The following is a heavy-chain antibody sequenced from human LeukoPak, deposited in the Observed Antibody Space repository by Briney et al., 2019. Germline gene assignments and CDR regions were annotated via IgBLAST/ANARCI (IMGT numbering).Heavy chain of an antibody. CDR2: IYYSGST. J-gene: IGHJ5*02. Sequence: PSETLSLTCTVSGGSISSSSYYWGWIRQPPGKGPEWIGYIYYSGSTYYNPSLKSRVTISVDTSKNQFSLKLSSVTAADTAVYYCARGPKRSWFDPWGQGTLVTVSS. CDR1: GGSISSSSYY. CDR3: ARGPKRSWFDP. V-gene: IGHV4-31*03.